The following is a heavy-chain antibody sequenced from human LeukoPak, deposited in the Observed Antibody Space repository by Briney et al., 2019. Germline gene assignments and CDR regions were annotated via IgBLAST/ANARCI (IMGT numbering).Heavy chain of an antibody. CDR3: ARSKGDYYDSSGYYRDSHFDY. CDR1: GFTFSSYW. D-gene: IGHD3-22*01. V-gene: IGHV3-7*01. CDR2: IKQDGSEK. J-gene: IGHJ4*02. Sequence: GGSLRLSCAASGFTFSSYWMSWVRQAPGKGLEWVANIKQDGSEKYYVDSVKGRFTISRDNAKNSLYLQMNSLRAEDTAVYYCARSKGDYYDSSGYYRDSHFDYWGQGTLVTVSS.